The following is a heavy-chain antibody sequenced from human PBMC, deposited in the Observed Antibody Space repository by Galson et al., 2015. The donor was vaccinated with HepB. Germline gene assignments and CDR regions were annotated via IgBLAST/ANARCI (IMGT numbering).Heavy chain of an antibody. CDR3: ARDGGSSSSHYYYYMDV. CDR1: GFTFSSCS. Sequence: SLRLSCAASGFTFSSCSMNWVRQAPGKGLEWVSSISSSSSYIYYADSVKGRFTISRDNAKNSLYLQMNSLRAEDTAVYYCARDGGSSSSHYYYYMDVWGKGTTVTVSS. J-gene: IGHJ6*03. V-gene: IGHV3-21*01. CDR2: ISSSSSYI. D-gene: IGHD6-6*01.